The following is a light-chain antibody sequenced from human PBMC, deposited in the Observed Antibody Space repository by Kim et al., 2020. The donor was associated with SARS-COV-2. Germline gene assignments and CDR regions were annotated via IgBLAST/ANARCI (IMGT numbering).Light chain of an antibody. CDR2: GNS. CDR1: SSNIGAGYD. CDR3: QSYDSSLSAYVV. J-gene: IGLJ2*01. Sequence: VTISATGSSSNIGAGYDVHWYQQLPGTAPKLLIYGNSNRPSGVPDRFSGSKSGTSASLAITGLQAEDEADYYCQSYDSSLSAYVVFGGGTQLTVL. V-gene: IGLV1-40*01.